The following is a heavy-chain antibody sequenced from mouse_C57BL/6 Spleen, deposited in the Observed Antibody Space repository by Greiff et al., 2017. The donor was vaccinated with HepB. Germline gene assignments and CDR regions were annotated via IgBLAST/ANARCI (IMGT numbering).Heavy chain of an antibody. Sequence: VQLQQSGPELVKPGASVKISCKASGYTFTDYYMNWVKQSHGKSLEWIGDINPNNGGTSYNQKFKGKATLTVDKSSSTAYMELRSLTSEDSAVYYCARRGEIYDGYTGFAYWGQGTLVTVSA. CDR3: ARRGEIYDGYTGFAY. V-gene: IGHV1-26*01. D-gene: IGHD2-3*01. CDR2: INPNNGGT. J-gene: IGHJ3*01. CDR1: GYTFTDYY.